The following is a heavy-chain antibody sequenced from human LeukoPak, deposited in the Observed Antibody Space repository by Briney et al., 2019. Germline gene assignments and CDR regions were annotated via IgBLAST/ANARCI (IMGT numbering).Heavy chain of an antibody. Sequence: SETLSLTCTVSGGSISSSSYYWGWIRQPPGKGLEWIGSIYYSGSTYYSPSLKSRVTISVDTSKNQFSLKLSSVTAADTAVYYCARGLSSSWYARTNWFDPWGQGTLVTVSS. V-gene: IGHV4-39*07. CDR1: GGSISSSSYY. CDR2: IYYSGST. J-gene: IGHJ5*02. CDR3: ARGLSSSWYARTNWFDP. D-gene: IGHD6-13*01.